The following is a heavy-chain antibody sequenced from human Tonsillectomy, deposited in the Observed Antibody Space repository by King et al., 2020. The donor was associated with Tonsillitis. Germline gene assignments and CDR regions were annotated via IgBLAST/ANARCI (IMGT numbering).Heavy chain of an antibody. D-gene: IGHD6-19*01. CDR2: IYYSCST. V-gene: IGHV4-39*01. Sequence: QLQESGPGLVKPSETLSLTCTVSGGSISSGSYYWGWIRQPPGKGLEWIGSIYYSCSTYYNPSLKSRVTISVDTSKNHFSLKLSSVTAADTAVYYCARQEFGGSYYFDYWGQGTQVTVSS. CDR1: GGSISSGSYY. J-gene: IGHJ4*02. CDR3: ARQEFGGSYYFDY.